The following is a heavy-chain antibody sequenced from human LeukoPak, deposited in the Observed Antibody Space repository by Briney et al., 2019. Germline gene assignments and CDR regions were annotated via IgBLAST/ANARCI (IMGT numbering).Heavy chain of an antibody. CDR2: INPNSGGT. D-gene: IGHD3-10*01. CDR3: ASGHGSVHDAFDI. Sequence: ASVKVSCKASGCTFTGYYMHWVRQAPGHGLEWMGWINPNSGGTNYAQKFQGWVTMTRDTSISTAYMELSRLRSDDTAVYYCASGHGSVHDAFDIWGQGTMVTVSS. V-gene: IGHV1-2*04. CDR1: GCTFTGYY. J-gene: IGHJ3*02.